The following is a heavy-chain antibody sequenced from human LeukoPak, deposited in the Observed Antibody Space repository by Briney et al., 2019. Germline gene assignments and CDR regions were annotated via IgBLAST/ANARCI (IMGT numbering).Heavy chain of an antibody. V-gene: IGHV1-2*02. Sequence: ASVKVSCKASEYTFTGYYMHWVRQAPGQGLEWMGWTNPNSGATDYAQNFQGRVTLTRDTSISTAYMELSRLRSDDTAVYYCASGYRFGNWGQGTLVTVSS. CDR2: TNPNSGAT. CDR3: ASGYRFGN. CDR1: EYTFTGYY. D-gene: IGHD5-18*01. J-gene: IGHJ4*02.